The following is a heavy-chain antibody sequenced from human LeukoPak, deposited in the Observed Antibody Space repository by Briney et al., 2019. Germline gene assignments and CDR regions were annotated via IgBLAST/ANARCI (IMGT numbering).Heavy chain of an antibody. V-gene: IGHV3-23*01. CDR1: GFAFSSFA. J-gene: IGHJ6*03. CDR3: TKELHVAVAVADYYYFYMDV. D-gene: IGHD6-19*01. Sequence: GGSLRLSCAASGFAFSSFAMGWVRQPPGKGLEWLSIINVGGNTTFYSDSVKGRFTISRDNSKNTLYLHMDSPRPDDTATYYCTKELHVAVAVADYYYFYMDVWGRGTAVTVSS. CDR2: INVGGNTT.